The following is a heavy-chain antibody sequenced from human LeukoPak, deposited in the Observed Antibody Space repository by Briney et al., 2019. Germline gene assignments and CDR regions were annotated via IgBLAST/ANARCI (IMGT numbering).Heavy chain of an antibody. D-gene: IGHD6-13*01. Sequence: GGSLRLSCAASGFTFSTDAMSWGRQAPGKGLEWVSSISSSDGSTSYADSVKGRFTISRDNSKNTLYLQMNSLGAEHTALYYCAKDRSSSWIYYFDYWGRGTLVTVSS. J-gene: IGHJ4*02. V-gene: IGHV3-23*01. CDR3: AKDRSSSWIYYFDY. CDR1: GFTFSTDA. CDR2: ISSSDGST.